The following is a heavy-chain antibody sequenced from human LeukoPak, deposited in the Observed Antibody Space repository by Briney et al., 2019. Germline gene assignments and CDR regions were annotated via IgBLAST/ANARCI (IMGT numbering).Heavy chain of an antibody. Sequence: SETLSLTCTVSGVSISSYYWSWIRQPPGKGLEWIGEINHSGSTNYNPSLKSRVTISVDTSKNQFSLKLSSVTAADTAVYYCARGLLYDYVWGSYRYNWFDPWGQGTLVTVSS. CDR1: GVSISSYY. D-gene: IGHD3-16*02. CDR3: ARGLLYDYVWGSYRYNWFDP. CDR2: INHSGST. J-gene: IGHJ5*02. V-gene: IGHV4-34*01.